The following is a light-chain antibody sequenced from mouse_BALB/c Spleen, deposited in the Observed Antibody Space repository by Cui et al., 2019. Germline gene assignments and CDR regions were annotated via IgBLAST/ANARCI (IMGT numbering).Light chain of an antibody. CDR1: KSLLNSGNQKNY. Sequence: DIVMTQSPSSLSVSAGEKVTMSCKSSKSLLNSGNQKNYLAWYQQKPGQPPKLLIYGASTRESGVPDRFTGSGSGTDFTLTISSVQAEDLAVYYCQNDHSYPLTFGAGTKLELK. CDR2: GAS. CDR3: QNDHSYPLT. V-gene: IGKV8-28*01. J-gene: IGKJ5*01.